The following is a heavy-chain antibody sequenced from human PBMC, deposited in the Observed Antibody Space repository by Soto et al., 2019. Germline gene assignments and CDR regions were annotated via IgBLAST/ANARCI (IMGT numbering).Heavy chain of an antibody. CDR2: ISTYNGDT. D-gene: IGHD5-12*01. J-gene: IGHJ6*02. Sequence: SAEVSCKESGLAFARSVISWVRQANRQGLEWMGWISTYNGDTNYAQTFQGRVTMTTDTSTSTVHMEVRSLRSDDTAVYYCAREGVAPYYYYGMDVWGQGTPVTGSS. V-gene: IGHV1-18*01. CDR1: GLAFARSV. CDR3: AREGVAPYYYYGMDV.